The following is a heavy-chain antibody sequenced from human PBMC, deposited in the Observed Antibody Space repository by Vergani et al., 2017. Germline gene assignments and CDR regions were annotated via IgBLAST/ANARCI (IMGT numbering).Heavy chain of an antibody. CDR2: IQFDGSNQ. D-gene: IGHD3-16*01. J-gene: IGHJ4*02. CDR1: GLTLSNYD. V-gene: IGHV3-30*02. CDR3: AKHFRGWGIDY. Sequence: QVQLVESGGGVVQRGGSLRLPCAPSGLTLSNYDMQWIRQGPGKGLEFVAFIQFDGSNQYYADSVKGRFTLSRDFSKNTLYLQMNSLRTDDTATYYCAKHFRGWGIDYWGQGTQVIVSS.